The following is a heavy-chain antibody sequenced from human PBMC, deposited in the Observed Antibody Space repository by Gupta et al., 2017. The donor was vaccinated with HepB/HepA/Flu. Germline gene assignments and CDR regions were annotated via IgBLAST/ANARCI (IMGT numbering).Heavy chain of an antibody. V-gene: IGHV1-69*04. CDR1: GGTFSSYA. CDR2: IIPILGIA. Sequence: QVQLVQSGAEVKKPGSSVKVSCKASGGTFSSYAISWVRQAPGQGLEWMGRIIPILGIANYAQKFQGRVTITADKSTSTAYMELSSLRSEDTAVYYCARDFFDVGAFDIWGQGTMVTVSS. CDR3: ARDFFDVGAFDI. J-gene: IGHJ3*02. D-gene: IGHD3-3*01.